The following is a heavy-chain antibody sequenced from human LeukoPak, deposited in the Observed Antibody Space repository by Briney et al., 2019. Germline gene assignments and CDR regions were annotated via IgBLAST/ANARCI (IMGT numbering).Heavy chain of an antibody. CDR3: ARGQYCSSTSCPSGTNWFDP. CDR1: GFTVSSNY. J-gene: IGHJ5*02. CDR2: IYSGGST. D-gene: IGHD2-2*01. V-gene: IGHV3-53*01. Sequence: GGSLRLSCAASGFTVSSNYMSWVRQAPGKGLEWVSVIYSGGSTYYADSVKGRFTISRDNSKNTLYLQMNSLRAEDTAVYYCARGQYCSSTSCPSGTNWFDPWGQGTLVTVSS.